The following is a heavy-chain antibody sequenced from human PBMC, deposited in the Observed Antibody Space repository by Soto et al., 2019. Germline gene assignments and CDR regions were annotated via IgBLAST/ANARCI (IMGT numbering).Heavy chain of an antibody. CDR3: ATGMLVQGGYYVDV. D-gene: IGHD3-10*01. J-gene: IGHJ6*02. CDR2: TYYRSKWYY. V-gene: IGHV6-1*01. Sequence: PSQTLSLTCVISGDSVTGNTAGWNWIRQSPSRGLEWLGRTYYRSKWYYDYAGSVKGRMTINPDTSRNQFSLQLNSVSPEDTAVYYCATGMLVQGGYYVDVWGQGTTVTVSS. CDR1: GDSVTGNTAG.